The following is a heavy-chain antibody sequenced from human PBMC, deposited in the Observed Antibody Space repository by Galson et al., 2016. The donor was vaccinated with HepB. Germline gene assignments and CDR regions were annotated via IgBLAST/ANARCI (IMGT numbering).Heavy chain of an antibody. CDR2: ISSSSSYI. V-gene: IGHV3-21*01. J-gene: IGHJ4*02. D-gene: IGHD3-10*01. CDR1: GFTFSSYS. CDR3: ARSLRRFPPDY. Sequence: SLRLSCAASGFTFSSYSMNWVRQALGKGLEWVSSISSSSSYIYYADSVKGRFTISRDNAKNSLYLQMNSLRAEDTAVYYCARSLRRFPPDYWGQGTLVTVSS.